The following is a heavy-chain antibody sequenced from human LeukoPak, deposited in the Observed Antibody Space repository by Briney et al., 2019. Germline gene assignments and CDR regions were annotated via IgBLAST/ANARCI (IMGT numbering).Heavy chain of an antibody. CDR3: AKDMRDTAMASLDY. CDR2: ISWNSGSI. J-gene: IGHJ4*02. Sequence: GGSLRLSCAASGFTFDDYAMHWVRQAPGKGLEWASGISWNSGSIGYADSVKGRFTISRDNAKNSLYLQMNSLRAEDTALYYCAKDMRDTAMASLDYWGQGTLVTVSS. CDR1: GFTFDDYA. D-gene: IGHD5-18*01. V-gene: IGHV3-9*01.